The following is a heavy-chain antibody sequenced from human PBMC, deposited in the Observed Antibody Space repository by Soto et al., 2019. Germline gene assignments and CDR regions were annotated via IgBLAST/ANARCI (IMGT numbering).Heavy chain of an antibody. V-gene: IGHV3-30*18. CDR2: ISYDGSNK. J-gene: IGHJ3*02. CDR3: AKLVGYYDRSGDAFDS. Sequence: GGSLRLSCAASGFTFSSYCMHWVRQAPGKGLEWVAVISYDGSNKYYADSVKGRFTISRDNSKNTLYLQMNSLRAEDTAVYYCAKLVGYYDRSGDAFDSWGQGKMVTVS. D-gene: IGHD3-22*01. CDR1: GFTFSSYC.